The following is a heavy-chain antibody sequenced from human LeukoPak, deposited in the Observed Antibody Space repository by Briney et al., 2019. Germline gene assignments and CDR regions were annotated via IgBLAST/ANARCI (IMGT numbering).Heavy chain of an antibody. V-gene: IGHV3-48*03. CDR3: VMLRLGY. CDR2: ISSSGSTI. CDR1: GFTFSSYE. D-gene: IGHD3-16*01. J-gene: IGHJ4*02. Sequence: GGSLRLSCAASGFTFSSYEMNWVRQAPGKGLEWVSYISSSGSTIYYADSVKGRFTISRDNSKHSLYLQMNGLRVDDTALYYCVMLRLGYWGQGTLVTVSS.